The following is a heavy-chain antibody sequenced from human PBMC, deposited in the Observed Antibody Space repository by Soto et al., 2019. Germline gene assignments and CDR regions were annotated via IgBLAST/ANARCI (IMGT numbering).Heavy chain of an antibody. CDR2: ISNSGGGT. Sequence: GGSLRLSCAASGFTFSNYVMSWVRQAPGKGLEWVSSISNSGGGTYYADSVRGRFTISRDNSKNTLYLQMNSLRAEDTAVYYCAKENGYSSSWFEFDYWGQGTLVTVSS. CDR1: GFTFSNYV. J-gene: IGHJ4*02. D-gene: IGHD6-13*01. V-gene: IGHV3-23*01. CDR3: AKENGYSSSWFEFDY.